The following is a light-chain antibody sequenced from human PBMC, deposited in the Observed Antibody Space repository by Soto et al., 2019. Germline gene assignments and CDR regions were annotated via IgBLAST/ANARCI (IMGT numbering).Light chain of an antibody. V-gene: IGKV3-20*01. Sequence: EIVLTQSPDTLSLSPGERATLSCRASQSVSNNDLVWYQQKPGQAPRLLIYGASTRATGIPARFSGSGSGTDFTITISRLETEEFAVYYCQHYGDSIWTCGQGTKVEIK. CDR3: QHYGDSIWT. CDR1: QSVSNND. J-gene: IGKJ1*01. CDR2: GAS.